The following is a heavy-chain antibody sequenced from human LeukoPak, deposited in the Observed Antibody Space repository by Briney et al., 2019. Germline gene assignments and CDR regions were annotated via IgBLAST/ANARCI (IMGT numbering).Heavy chain of an antibody. Sequence: GGSLRLFCAASGFTFNTYSMNWVRQAPGEGLEWVSVIYSGGSTYYADSVKGRFTISRDNSKNTLYLQMNSLRAEDTAVYYCAKDVLRLVEAMRGIDYWGQGTLVTVSS. CDR2: IYSGGST. V-gene: IGHV3-NL1*01. CDR1: GFTFNTYS. CDR3: AKDVLRLVEAMRGIDY. J-gene: IGHJ4*02. D-gene: IGHD3-22*01.